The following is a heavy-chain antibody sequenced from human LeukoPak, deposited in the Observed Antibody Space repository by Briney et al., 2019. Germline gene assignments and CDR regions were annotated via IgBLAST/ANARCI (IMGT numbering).Heavy chain of an antibody. CDR3: ARACIWQWLARRCYNWFDP. CDR1: GYTFTSYY. V-gene: IGHV1-46*01. Sequence: GASVKVSCKASGYTFTSYYMHGVRQAPGQGLEWMGIINPSGGSTSYAQKFQGRVTMTRDTSTSTVYMELSSLRSEDTAVYYCARACIWQWLARRCYNWFDPWGQGTLDTVSS. J-gene: IGHJ5*02. CDR2: INPSGGST. D-gene: IGHD6-19*01.